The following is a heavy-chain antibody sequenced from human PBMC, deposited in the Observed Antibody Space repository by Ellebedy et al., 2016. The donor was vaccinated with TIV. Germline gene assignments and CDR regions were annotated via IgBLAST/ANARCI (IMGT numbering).Heavy chain of an antibody. CDR1: GFTFKRYE. V-gene: IGHV3-48*03. Sequence: GESLKISCIVSGFTFKRYEMNWVRQAPGKGLEWVSYISCFGSTIYYADSVKGRCTISRDNAKNLLYLQMNSLTAEDTAVYYCASGYVVAFYGMDFWGQGTTVTVSS. CDR2: ISCFGSTI. CDR3: ASGYVVAFYGMDF. J-gene: IGHJ6*02. D-gene: IGHD3-16*01.